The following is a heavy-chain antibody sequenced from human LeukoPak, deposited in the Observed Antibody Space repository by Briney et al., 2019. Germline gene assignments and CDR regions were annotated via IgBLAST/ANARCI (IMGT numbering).Heavy chain of an antibody. CDR1: GFTFSSYA. J-gene: IGHJ3*02. V-gene: IGHV3-30-3*02. CDR2: ISYDGSNK. D-gene: IGHD2-2*01. Sequence: PGGSLRLSCAASGFTFSSYAMHWVRQAPGKGLEWVAVISYDGSNKYYADSVKGRFTISRDNSKNTLYLQMNSLRAEDTAVYYCAKLDIVVVPAGAFDIWGQGTMVTVSS. CDR3: AKLDIVVVPAGAFDI.